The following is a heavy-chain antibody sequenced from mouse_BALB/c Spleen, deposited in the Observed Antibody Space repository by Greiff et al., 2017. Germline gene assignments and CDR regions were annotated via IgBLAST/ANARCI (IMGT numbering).Heavy chain of an antibody. CDR3: ARRGGNYNAMDY. D-gene: IGHD2-1*01. J-gene: IGHJ4*01. CDR1: GYTFTSYW. Sequence: VQLQQSGAELVKPGASVKLSCKASGYTFTSYWMHWVKQRPGQGLEWIGEIDPSDSYTNYNQKFKGKATLTVDKSSSTAYMQLSSLTSEDSAVYYCARRGGNYNAMDYWGQGTSVTVSS. CDR2: IDPSDSYT. V-gene: IGHV1-69*02.